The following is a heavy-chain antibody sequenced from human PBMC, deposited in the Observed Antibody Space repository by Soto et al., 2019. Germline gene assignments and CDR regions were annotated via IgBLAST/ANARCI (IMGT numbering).Heavy chain of an antibody. D-gene: IGHD3-3*01. V-gene: IGHV1-45*02. J-gene: IGHJ6*02. CDR3: ASTILGVVIISYYYGMDV. Sequence: SVKVSCKASGYIFTYRYLYWVRQAPGQALEWMGGIIPNNGKTNYAQKFQGRVTITGDKSTSTAYMELSSLRSEDTAVYYCASTILGVVIISYYYGMDVWGQGTTVTVSS. CDR2: IIPNNGKT. CDR1: GYIFTYRY.